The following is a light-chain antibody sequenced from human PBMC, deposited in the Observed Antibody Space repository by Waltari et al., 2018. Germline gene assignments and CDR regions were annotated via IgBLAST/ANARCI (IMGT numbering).Light chain of an antibody. CDR3: QHNVRLPVT. V-gene: IGKV3-20*01. Sequence: IVLTQSPGTLSLSPGESATLSCRASQNVGRSLVWYQQKPGQAPRLLIYDTSTRATGSPDRFSGSGSGTDFSLTIARLEPEDFAVYYCQHNVRLPVTFGQGTKVEI. CDR1: QNVGRS. J-gene: IGKJ1*01. CDR2: DTS.